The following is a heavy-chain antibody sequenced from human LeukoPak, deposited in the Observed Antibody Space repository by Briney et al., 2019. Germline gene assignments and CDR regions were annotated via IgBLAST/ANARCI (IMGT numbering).Heavy chain of an antibody. CDR2: IYPGDSDT. J-gene: IGHJ4*02. CDR3: ARRSSWYCDY. D-gene: IGHD6-13*01. Sequence: GESLKISCNGSGYXFTSYWIGWVRQMPGKGLGWMGIIYPGDSDTRYSPSFQGQVTISADKSISTAYLQWSSLKASDTAMYYCARRSSWYCDYWGQGTLVTVSS. CDR1: GYXFTSYW. V-gene: IGHV5-51*01.